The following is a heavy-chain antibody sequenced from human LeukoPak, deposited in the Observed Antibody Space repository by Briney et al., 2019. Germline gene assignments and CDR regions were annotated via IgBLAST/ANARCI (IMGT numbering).Heavy chain of an antibody. Sequence: GGSLRPSCAASGFTFSGYAMNWVRQAPGKGLEWVSRINSNGRRTNYADSVKGRFTTSRDNAKDTLYLQMDSLRAEDTAVYYCATKPDSWGQGTLVTVSS. CDR1: GFTFSGYA. V-gene: IGHV3-74*01. J-gene: IGHJ4*02. CDR3: ATKPDS. CDR2: INSNGRRT.